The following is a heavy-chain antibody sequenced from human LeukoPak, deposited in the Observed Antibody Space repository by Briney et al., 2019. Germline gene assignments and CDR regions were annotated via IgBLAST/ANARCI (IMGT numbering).Heavy chain of an antibody. V-gene: IGHV4-59*01. CDR3: ARGFTVPHYFDY. D-gene: IGHD4-11*01. CDR2: IYYSGST. Sequence: SETLSLTCTISGGSISLYYWSWIRQPPGKGLEWIGYIYYSGSTNYKSSLKSRLTISVDTSKNQFSLKLSSVTAADTAVYYCARGFTVPHYFDYWGQGTLVTVSS. CDR1: GGSISLYY. J-gene: IGHJ4*02.